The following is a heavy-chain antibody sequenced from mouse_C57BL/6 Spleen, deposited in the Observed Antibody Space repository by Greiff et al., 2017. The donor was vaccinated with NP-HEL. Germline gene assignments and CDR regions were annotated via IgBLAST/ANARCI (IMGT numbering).Heavy chain of an antibody. V-gene: IGHV1-26*01. J-gene: IGHJ4*01. D-gene: IGHD4-1*01. CDR2: INPNNGGT. Sequence: EVQLQQSGPELVKPGASVKISCKASGYTFTDYYMNWVKQSHGKSLEWIGDINPNNGGTSYNQKFKGKATLTVDKSSSTAYMELRSLTSEDSADYYGARSGDWDDAMDYWGQGTSVTVSS. CDR1: GYTFTDYY. CDR3: ARSGDWDDAMDY.